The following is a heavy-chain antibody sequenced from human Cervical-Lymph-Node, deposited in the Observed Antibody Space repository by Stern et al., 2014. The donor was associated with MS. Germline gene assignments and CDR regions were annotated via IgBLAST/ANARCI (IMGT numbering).Heavy chain of an antibody. CDR1: GDSITSPNDY. CDR3: ARGGYYQSSGSFDY. D-gene: IGHD3-22*01. J-gene: IGHJ4*02. Sequence: QLQLQESGPGLVKPSQTLSLTCTVSGDSITSPNDYWSWIRQPAGKGLEWIGRISARGTTTFSPSLRTRVTMSVDTSKTLFSLRLNSVTAADTAVYYCARGGYYQSSGSFDYWGQGTLVTVSS. CDR2: ISARGTT. V-gene: IGHV4-61*02.